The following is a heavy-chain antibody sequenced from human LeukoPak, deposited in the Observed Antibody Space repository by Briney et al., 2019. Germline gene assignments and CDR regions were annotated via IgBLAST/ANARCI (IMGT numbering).Heavy chain of an antibody. CDR2: ISSSSSYI. V-gene: IGHV3-21*01. CDR3: ARDMLSYSGTYCLDY. J-gene: IGHJ4*02. CDR1: GFTFSSYS. Sequence: GGSLRLSCAASGFTFSSYSMNWVRQAPGKGLEWVSSISSSSSYIYYADSVKGRFTISRDNAKNSLYLQMNSLRAEDTAVYYCARDMLSYSGTYCLDYWGQGTLVTVSS. D-gene: IGHD1-26*01.